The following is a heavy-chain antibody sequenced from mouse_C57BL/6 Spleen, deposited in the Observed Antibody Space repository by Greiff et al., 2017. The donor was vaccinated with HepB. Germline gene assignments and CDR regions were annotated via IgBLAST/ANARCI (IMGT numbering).Heavy chain of an antibody. Sequence: EVKLVESGGGLVKPGGSLKLSCAASGFTFSSYAMSWVRQTPEKRLEWVATISDGGSYTYYPDNVKGRFTISRDNAKNNLYLQMSHLKSEDTAMYYSAREGFTTVVDWYFEVWGTETTVTVSS. CDR2: ISDGGSYT. V-gene: IGHV5-4*01. D-gene: IGHD1-1*01. CDR1: GFTFSSYA. CDR3: AREGFTTVVDWYFEV. J-gene: IGHJ1*03.